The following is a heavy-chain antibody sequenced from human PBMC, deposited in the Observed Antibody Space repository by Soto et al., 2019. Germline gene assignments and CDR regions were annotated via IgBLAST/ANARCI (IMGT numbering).Heavy chain of an antibody. Sequence: EVQLVESGGGLVQPGGSLRLSCAASGFTFSSYWMSWVRQAPGKGLDWVANIKQDGSEKYYVDSVKGRFTISRDNAKNSLYLQMNSLRAEDTAVYYCAREVGSPETGTILYYYYMDVWCKGNTVTVSS. CDR1: GFTFSSYW. J-gene: IGHJ6*03. CDR2: IKQDGSEK. D-gene: IGHD1-1*01. CDR3: AREVGSPETGTILYYYYMDV. V-gene: IGHV3-7*01.